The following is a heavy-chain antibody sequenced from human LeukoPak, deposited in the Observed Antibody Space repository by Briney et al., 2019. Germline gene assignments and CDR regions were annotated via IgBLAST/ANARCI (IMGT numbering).Heavy chain of an antibody. CDR3: ARDPSTPYDFWSGYLVGTHREYYFDY. CDR2: ISSSSSYI. Sequence: PGGSLRLSCVASGFTFSNYAMNWVRQAPGKGLEWVSSISSSSSYIYYADSVKGRFTISRDNAKNSLYLQMNSLRAEDTAVYYCARDPSTPYDFWSGYLVGTHREYYFDYWGQGTLVTVSS. J-gene: IGHJ4*02. D-gene: IGHD3-3*01. CDR1: GFTFSNYA. V-gene: IGHV3-21*01.